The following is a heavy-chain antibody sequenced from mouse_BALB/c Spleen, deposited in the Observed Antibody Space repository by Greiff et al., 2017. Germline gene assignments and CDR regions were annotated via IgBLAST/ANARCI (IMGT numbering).Heavy chain of an antibody. J-gene: IGHJ4*01. V-gene: IGHV6-6*02. CDR1: GFTFSNYW. CDR2: IRLKSNNYAT. CDR3: TRGYYDYFYAMDY. D-gene: IGHD2-4*01. Sequence: DVKLQESGGGLVQPGGSMKLSCVASGFTFSNYWMNWVRQSPEKGLEWVAEIRLKSNNYATHYAESVKGRFTISRDDSKSSVYLQMNNLRAEDTGIYYCTRGYYDYFYAMDYWGQGTSVTVSS.